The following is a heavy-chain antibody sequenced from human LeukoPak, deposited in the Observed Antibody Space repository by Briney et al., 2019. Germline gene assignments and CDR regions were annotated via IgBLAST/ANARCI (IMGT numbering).Heavy chain of an antibody. CDR1: GFTVSSNY. V-gene: IGHV3-53*01. D-gene: IGHD5-24*01. CDR3: ARDRGWLQFDY. Sequence: PGGSLRLSCAASGFTVSSNYMSWVRQAPGKGLEWVSVIYSGGSTYYADSVKGRFTISRDNAKNLLYLQMNSLRADDTAVYYCARDRGWLQFDYWGQGTLVTVSS. CDR2: IYSGGST. J-gene: IGHJ4*02.